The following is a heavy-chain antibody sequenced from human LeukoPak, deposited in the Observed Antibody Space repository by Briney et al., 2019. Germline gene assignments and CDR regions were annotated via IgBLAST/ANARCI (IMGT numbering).Heavy chain of an antibody. D-gene: IGHD6-6*01. J-gene: IGHJ4*02. CDR2: INPSGGST. V-gene: IGHV1-46*01. Sequence: ASVKVSCKASGYTFTSYDINWVRQATGQGLEWMGIINPSGGSTSYAQKFQGRVTMTRDTSTSTVYMELSSLRSEDTAVYYCARGSRIAARLLFDYWGQGTLVTVSS. CDR1: GYTFTSYD. CDR3: ARGSRIAARLLFDY.